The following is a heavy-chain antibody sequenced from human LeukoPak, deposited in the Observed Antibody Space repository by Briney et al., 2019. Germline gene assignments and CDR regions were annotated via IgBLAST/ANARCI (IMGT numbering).Heavy chain of an antibody. V-gene: IGHV4-59*11. J-gene: IGHJ6*03. D-gene: IGHD3-10*01. Sequence: SETLSLTCTVSGGSISSHYWSWIRQPPGKGLEWIGYIYYSGSTNYNPSLESRVTISVDTSKNQFSLKLSSVTAADTAVYYCARGSPLGSIWSKPWFGEFHPRYYYYYYMDVWGKGTTVTVSS. CDR3: ARGSPLGSIWSKPWFGEFHPRYYYYYYMDV. CDR1: GGSISSHY. CDR2: IYYSGST.